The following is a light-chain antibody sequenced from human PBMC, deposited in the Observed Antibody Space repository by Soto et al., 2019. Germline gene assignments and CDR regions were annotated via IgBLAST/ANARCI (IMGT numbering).Light chain of an antibody. J-gene: IGKJ1*01. V-gene: IGKV2-28*01. CDR1: QSLLYSNGYNY. Sequence: VVMTQSPLSLPVTPGEPAAISCRSSQSLLYSNGYNYLDWYLQKPGQSPQLLIYLGSNRASGVPDRFSGSGSGTDFTLNISRVEAEDVGVYYCMQALQTPWTFGQGTIVDIK. CDR3: MQALQTPWT. CDR2: LGS.